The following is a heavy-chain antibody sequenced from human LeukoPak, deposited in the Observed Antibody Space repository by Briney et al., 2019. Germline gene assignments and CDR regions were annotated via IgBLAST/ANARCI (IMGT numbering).Heavy chain of an antibody. CDR1: GYTFTSYD. CDR2: MSPNSGDT. Sequence: ASVNVYCKASGYTFTSYDFNWVRQATGQRPEWMGWMSPNSGDTGYAQKFQDRVTMTRNTSISTAYMELSSLRSDDTAVYYCARGPPNWGYDYWGPGTLVTVSS. V-gene: IGHV1-8*01. J-gene: IGHJ4*02. CDR3: ARGPPNWGYDY. D-gene: IGHD7-27*01.